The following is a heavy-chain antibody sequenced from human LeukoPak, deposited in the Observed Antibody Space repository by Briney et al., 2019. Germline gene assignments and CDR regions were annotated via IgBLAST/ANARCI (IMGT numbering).Heavy chain of an antibody. V-gene: IGHV3-23*01. J-gene: IGHJ4*02. Sequence: PGGSLRLSCAASGFTFLRHGMTWFRQAPGKGLEWVSGISSSGGNTFYADSVKGRFTISRDNSKNTLYLQMNSLRAEDTAVYYCAKDQYSSGCPDYWGQGTLVTVSS. D-gene: IGHD6-19*01. CDR3: AKDQYSSGCPDY. CDR2: ISSSGGNT. CDR1: GFTFLRHG.